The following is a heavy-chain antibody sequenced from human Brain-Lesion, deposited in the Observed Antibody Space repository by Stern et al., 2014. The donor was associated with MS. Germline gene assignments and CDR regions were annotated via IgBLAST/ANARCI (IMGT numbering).Heavy chain of an antibody. V-gene: IGHV4-61*02. CDR1: GGSVGSGSYD. CDR2: IYTTGST. J-gene: IGHJ4*02. D-gene: IGHD5-18*01. Sequence: VQLVESGPGLVKPSQTLSLTCTVSGGSVGSGSYDWSWIRQPAGKGLEWIGRIYTTGSTYYNPSLKSRVSLSIDPSKTQFSLKLTSVTAADTAVYYCARDKEDTNMAFRYFDNWGQGTLVTVSS. CDR3: ARDKEDTNMAFRYFDN.